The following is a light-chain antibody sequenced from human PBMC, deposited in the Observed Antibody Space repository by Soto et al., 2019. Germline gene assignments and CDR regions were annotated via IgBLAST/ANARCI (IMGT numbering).Light chain of an antibody. J-gene: IGLJ1*01. CDR2: DVS. CDR1: SSDVGGYDY. Sequence: QSALTQPASVSGSPGQSITISCTGTSSDVGGYDYVSWYQHPPGKAPKLMIYDVSYRPSGVSNRFSGSKSGNTASLTISGLQAEDEADYYCSSYTSSSPYVFGTGTKLTVV. CDR3: SSYTSSSPYV. V-gene: IGLV2-14*03.